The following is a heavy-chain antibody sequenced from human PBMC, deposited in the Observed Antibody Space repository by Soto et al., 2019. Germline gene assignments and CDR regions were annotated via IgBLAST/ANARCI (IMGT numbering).Heavy chain of an antibody. CDR3: ARTFWSGLRLDYHYMDV. CDR1: GDSLRNYY. J-gene: IGHJ6*03. CDR2: ISYTGST. D-gene: IGHD3-3*01. Sequence: SETLSLTCTVSGDSLRNYYWSWIRQPPGKGLEWIGYISYTGSTNYSPSLRSLVTISVDTSKNQFSLRLGSVTAADTAVYHCARTFWSGLRLDYHYMDVWGKGTTVTVSS. V-gene: IGHV4-59*08.